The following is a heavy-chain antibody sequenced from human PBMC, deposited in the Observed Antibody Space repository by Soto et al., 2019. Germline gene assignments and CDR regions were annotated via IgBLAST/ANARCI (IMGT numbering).Heavy chain of an antibody. D-gene: IGHD4-4*01. V-gene: IGHV4-30-4*01. J-gene: IGHJ4*02. CDR2: SFYSGNT. CDR1: GGSVSSDDYY. Sequence: PSETLSLTCTVSGGSVSSDDYYWNWIRQPPGEGLEWIGYSFYSGNTYYIPSLRSRVTISMDRTKNQFSLHLNSVTAGDTAVYFCARVRYSDNWHGLIDYWGQGTLVTVSS. CDR3: ARVRYSDNWHGLIDY.